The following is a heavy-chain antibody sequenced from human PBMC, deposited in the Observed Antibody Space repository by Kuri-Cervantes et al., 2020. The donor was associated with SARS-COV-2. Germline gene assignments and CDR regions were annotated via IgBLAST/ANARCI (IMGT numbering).Heavy chain of an antibody. Sequence: GGSLRLSCAASGFTFSSYEMNWVRQAPGKGLEWVSYISSSGSTIYYADSEKGQFTISRDNAKNSLYLQMNSLRAEDTAVYYCARPEMVRGVDYWGQGTLVTVSS. J-gene: IGHJ4*02. D-gene: IGHD5-24*01. CDR1: GFTFSSYE. V-gene: IGHV3-48*03. CDR3: ARPEMVRGVDY. CDR2: ISSSGSTI.